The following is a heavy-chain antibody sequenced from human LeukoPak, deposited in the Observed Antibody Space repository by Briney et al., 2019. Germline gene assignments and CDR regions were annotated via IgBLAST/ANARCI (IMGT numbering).Heavy chain of an antibody. J-gene: IGHJ4*02. CDR1: GGSISSSSYF. CDR3: ARPSGYTYGDFDY. D-gene: IGHD5-18*01. V-gene: IGHV4-39*01. CDR2: MSYSGSS. Sequence: PSETLSLTCTVSGGSISSSSYFWGWIRQPPGKGLEWIGYMSYSGSSYYKPSLQSRVTISVDTSKNQFSLKLTSVTAADTAVYYCARPSGYTYGDFDYWGQGTLVTVSS.